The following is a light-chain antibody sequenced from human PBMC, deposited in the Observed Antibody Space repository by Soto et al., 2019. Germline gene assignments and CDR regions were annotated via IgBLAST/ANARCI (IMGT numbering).Light chain of an antibody. V-gene: IGLV1-40*01. J-gene: IGLJ2*01. CDR3: QSYDNSLSGLHVV. Sequence: QSVLTQPPSVSGAPGQRVTISCTGSSSNIGAGYDVHWYQQLPGTAPKLLIYGNNNRPSGVPDRFSGSKSGTSASLAITGLQAEDEADYYCQSYDNSLSGLHVVFGGGTKVTVL. CDR2: GNN. CDR1: SSNIGAGYD.